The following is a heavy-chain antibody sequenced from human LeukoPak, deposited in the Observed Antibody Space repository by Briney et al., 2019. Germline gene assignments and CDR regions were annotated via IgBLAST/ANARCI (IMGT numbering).Heavy chain of an antibody. D-gene: IGHD6-13*01. CDR1: GLTFSSHS. J-gene: IGHJ4*02. CDR2: ISSSSSTI. V-gene: IGHV3-48*01. CDR3: ASWAGTATGFSGPFDY. Sequence: GGSLRLSCAVSGLTFSSHSMNWVRQAPGKGLEWLSHISSSSSTIYYADSVKGRFTISRDNAKNSLYLQMNSLRAEDTAVYYCASWAGTATGFSGPFDYWGQGTLVTVSS.